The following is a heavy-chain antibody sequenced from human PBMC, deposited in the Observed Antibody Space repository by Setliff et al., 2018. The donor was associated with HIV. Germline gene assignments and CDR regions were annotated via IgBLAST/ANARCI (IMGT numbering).Heavy chain of an antibody. Sequence: ASVMVSCKASGYTFTSYGISWVRQAPGQGLEWMGWISAYNGNTNYAQKLQGRVTMTTDTSTSTAYMELRSLRSDDTAVYYCARKGDYNFWSGYPDAFDIWGQGTMVTVSS. J-gene: IGHJ3*02. D-gene: IGHD3-3*01. CDR3: ARKGDYNFWSGYPDAFDI. CDR1: GYTFTSYG. V-gene: IGHV1-18*01. CDR2: ISAYNGNT.